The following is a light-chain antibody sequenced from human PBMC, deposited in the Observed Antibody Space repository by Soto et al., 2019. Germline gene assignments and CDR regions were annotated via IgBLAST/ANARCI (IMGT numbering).Light chain of an antibody. CDR2: DNT. V-gene: IGLV1-40*01. Sequence: QSVLTQPPSVSGAPGQKVTISCTGSNSNIGAGYDVHWYQHLPGTAPKLVIYDNTDRPSGVPDRFSGSKSGTSASLAITGLQAEDEADYYCQSYDSGLSGSLFGGGTKLTVL. J-gene: IGLJ3*02. CDR1: NSNIGAGYD. CDR3: QSYDSGLSGSL.